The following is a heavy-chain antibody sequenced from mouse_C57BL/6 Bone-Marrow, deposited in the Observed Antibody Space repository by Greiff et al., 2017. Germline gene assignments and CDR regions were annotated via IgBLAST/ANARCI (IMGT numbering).Heavy chain of an antibody. J-gene: IGHJ2*01. V-gene: IGHV1-7*01. CDR2: INPSSGYT. D-gene: IGHD2-3*01. CDR3: ARSWLLCFDY. Sequence: VQLQQSGAELAKPGASVKLFCKASGYTFTSYRMHWVKQRPGQGREWIGYINPSSGYTKYNQKFKDKATLTADKSSSTAYMQLSSPTSEDYAVNYCARSWLLCFDYGGQGTTLTVSA. CDR1: GYTFTSYR.